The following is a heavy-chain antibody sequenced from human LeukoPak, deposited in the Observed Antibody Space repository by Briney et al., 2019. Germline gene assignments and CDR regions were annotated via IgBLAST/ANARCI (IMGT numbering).Heavy chain of an antibody. V-gene: IGHV1-18*01. Sequence: ASVKVSCKASGYTFTSYSISWVRQAPGQGLEWMGWISVYNGNTNYAQKLQGRVTMTTDTSTSTAYMELRSLRSDDTAVYYCARDLLYCSSTSCYSAIFDYWGQGTLVTVSS. D-gene: IGHD2-2*01. J-gene: IGHJ4*02. CDR1: GYTFTSYS. CDR2: ISVYNGNT. CDR3: ARDLLYCSSTSCYSAIFDY.